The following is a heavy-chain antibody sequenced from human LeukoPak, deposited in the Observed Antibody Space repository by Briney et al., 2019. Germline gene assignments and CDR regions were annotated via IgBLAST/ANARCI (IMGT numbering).Heavy chain of an antibody. V-gene: IGHV3-23*01. CDR1: GFTFSRYA. CDR2: INTGGGST. CDR3: AKDSGEGSYLGLFDC. Sequence: GGSLRLSCAASGFTFSRYAMSWVRQAPGKGLEWVSVINTGGGSTYYAGSVKGRFTISRDDSKRTLYMQMNSLRAEDTAVYYCAKDSGEGSYLGLFDCWGLGTLVTVSS. D-gene: IGHD1-26*01. J-gene: IGHJ4*02.